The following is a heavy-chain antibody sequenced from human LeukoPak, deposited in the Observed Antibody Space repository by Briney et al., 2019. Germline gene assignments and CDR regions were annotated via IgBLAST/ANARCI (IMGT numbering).Heavy chain of an antibody. D-gene: IGHD2-15*01. J-gene: IGHJ4*02. Sequence: GRSLRLSCAASGFTFSSYAMHWVRQAPGKGLEWVAVISYDGSNKYYADSVKGRFTISRDNSKNTLYLQMNSLRAEDTAVYYCARGPHCSGGSCYSGHLDYWGQGTLVTVSS. V-gene: IGHV3-30-3*01. CDR2: ISYDGSNK. CDR3: ARGPHCSGGSCYSGHLDY. CDR1: GFTFSSYA.